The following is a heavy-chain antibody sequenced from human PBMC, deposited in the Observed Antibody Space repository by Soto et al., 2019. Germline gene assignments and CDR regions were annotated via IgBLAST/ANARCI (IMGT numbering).Heavy chain of an antibody. Sequence: PGGSLRLSCAASGFTFRSYAMSWVRQAPGKGLEWVSHISGTGISTHYADSVKGRFTVSRDNSKNTLYLQMNSLRAEDTAVYNCAKEPVGPDWYFDLWGRGTLVTAPQ. J-gene: IGHJ2*01. CDR1: GFTFRSYA. CDR2: ISGTGIST. V-gene: IGHV3-23*01. CDR3: AKEPVGPDWYFDL.